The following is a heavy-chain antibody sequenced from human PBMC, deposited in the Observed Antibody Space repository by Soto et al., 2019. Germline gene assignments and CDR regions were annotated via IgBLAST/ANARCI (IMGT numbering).Heavy chain of an antibody. Sequence: SETLSLTCAVCGGSFSGYYWSWIRQPPGKGLEWIGEINHSGSTNYNPSLKSRVTISVDTYKNQFSLKLSSVTAADTAVYYCARGLGGILDTWGQGTLVTVSS. CDR3: ARGLGGILDT. V-gene: IGHV4-34*01. CDR2: INHSGST. CDR1: GGSFSGYY. J-gene: IGHJ5*02. D-gene: IGHD1-20*01.